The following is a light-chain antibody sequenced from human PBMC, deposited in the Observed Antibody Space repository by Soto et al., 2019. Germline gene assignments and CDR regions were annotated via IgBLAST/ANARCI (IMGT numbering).Light chain of an antibody. CDR1: QSVSTSN. CDR2: GAS. Sequence: IVLTQYPGTLSSSPGERYTRSCRASQSVSTSNLAWYQQRPGQAPRLLIYGASTRATDIPPSFTGSGSGTEFTITISSLQSEDFAVYYCQQYNNWPETFGQGT. V-gene: IGKV3-15*01. J-gene: IGKJ1*01. CDR3: QQYNNWPET.